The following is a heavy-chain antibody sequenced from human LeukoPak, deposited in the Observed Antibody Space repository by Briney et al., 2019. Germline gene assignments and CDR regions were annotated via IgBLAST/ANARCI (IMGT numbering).Heavy chain of an antibody. D-gene: IGHD1-26*01. V-gene: IGHV4-34*01. Sequence: SETLSLTCAVYGGSFSGYYWSWIRQPPGKGLEWNGEINHSGSTNYNPSLKSRVTISVDTSKNQFSLKLSSVTAADTAVYYCASGSYDYFDYWGQGTLVTVSS. CDR3: ASGSYDYFDY. CDR2: INHSGST. J-gene: IGHJ4*02. CDR1: GGSFSGYY.